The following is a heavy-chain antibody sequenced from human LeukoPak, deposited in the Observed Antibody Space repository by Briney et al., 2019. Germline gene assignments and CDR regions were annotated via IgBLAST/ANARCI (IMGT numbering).Heavy chain of an antibody. D-gene: IGHD3-10*01. J-gene: IGHJ4*02. Sequence: SETLSLTCSVSGGSISSGDYYWSWIRQPPGKGLEWIGYIYYSGSTNYNPSLKSRVTISVDTSKNQFSLKLSSVTAADTAVYYCAREHRGSGSYAHWSQGTLVTVSS. CDR2: IYYSGST. V-gene: IGHV4-61*08. CDR1: GGSISSGDYY. CDR3: AREHRGSGSYAH.